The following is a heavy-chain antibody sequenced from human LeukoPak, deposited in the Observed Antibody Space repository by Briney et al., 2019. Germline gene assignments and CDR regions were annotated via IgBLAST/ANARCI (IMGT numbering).Heavy chain of an antibody. Sequence: ASVKVSCKASGGTFSSYAISWVRQAPGQGLEWMGGIIPIFGTANYAQKFQGRVTITADESTSTAYMELSSLRSEDTAVYYCARGYGSGKVYYYYCMDVWGKGTTVTISS. D-gene: IGHD3-10*01. V-gene: IGHV1-69*13. CDR1: GGTFSSYA. CDR3: ARGYGSGKVYYYYCMDV. J-gene: IGHJ6*03. CDR2: IIPIFGTA.